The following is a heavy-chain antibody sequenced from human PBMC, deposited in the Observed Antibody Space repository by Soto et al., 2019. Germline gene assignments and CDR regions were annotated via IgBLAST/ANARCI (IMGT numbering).Heavy chain of an antibody. D-gene: IGHD3-3*01. J-gene: IGHJ4*02. Sequence: PGGSLRLSCAASGFTFSSYAMSWVRQAPGKGLEWVSAISGSGGSTNYADSVKGRFTISRDNSKNTLYLQMNSLRAEDTAVYYCAKDRYYDFWSGFFDYWGQGTLVTVSS. CDR1: GFTFSSYA. V-gene: IGHV3-23*01. CDR3: AKDRYYDFWSGFFDY. CDR2: ISGSGGST.